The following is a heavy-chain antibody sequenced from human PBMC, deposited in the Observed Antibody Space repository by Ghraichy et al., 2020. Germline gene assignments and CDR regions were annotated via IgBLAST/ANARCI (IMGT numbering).Heavy chain of an antibody. Sequence: SETLSLTCTVSGGSITAGGYYWSWIRQLPGRGLEWIGNIYYTGSSYYNPSLKSRPTISMDTTNNQFSLRLTSVTAADTAVYYCARDRTEWLGERPTPDSKYYFDNWGQGARVTVSS. D-gene: IGHD3-10*01. CDR2: IYYTGSS. J-gene: IGHJ4*02. V-gene: IGHV4-31*03. CDR3: ARDRTEWLGERPTPDSKYYFDN. CDR1: GGSITAGGYY.